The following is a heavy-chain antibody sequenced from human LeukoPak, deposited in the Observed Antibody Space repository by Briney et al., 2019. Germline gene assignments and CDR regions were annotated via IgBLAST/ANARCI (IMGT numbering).Heavy chain of an antibody. J-gene: IGHJ4*02. CDR2: ISSSSSYI. Sequence: GGSLRLSCAASGFTFSSYSMNWVRQAPGKGLEWVSSISSSSSYIYYADSVKGRFTTSRDNAKNSLYLQMNSLRAEDTAVYYCANHGSGYNFDYWGQGTLVTVSS. CDR1: GFTFSSYS. V-gene: IGHV3-21*01. CDR3: ANHGSGYNFDY. D-gene: IGHD5-12*01.